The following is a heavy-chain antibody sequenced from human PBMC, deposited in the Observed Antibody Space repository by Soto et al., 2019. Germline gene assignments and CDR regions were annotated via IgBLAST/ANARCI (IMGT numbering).Heavy chain of an antibody. V-gene: IGHV3-23*01. D-gene: IGHD3-3*01. CDR1: GVSFGSYA. Sequence: PGVPLRLSCAASGVSFGSYALSWVRQAPGKGLEWVSTISGSDGKTFYADSVKGRFSISRDTSQNTLYLQMNSLRADDTAIYYCARWSYLDYWGQGTRVTVSS. CDR3: ARWSYLDY. CDR2: ISGSDGKT. J-gene: IGHJ4*02.